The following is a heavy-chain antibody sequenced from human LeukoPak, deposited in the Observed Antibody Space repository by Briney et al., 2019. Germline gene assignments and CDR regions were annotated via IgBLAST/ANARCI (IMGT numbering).Heavy chain of an antibody. CDR2: IYHSGST. CDR3: ARGGRSRPFDCFDP. V-gene: IGHV4-38-2*02. CDR1: GYSIRSAYY. J-gene: IGHJ5*02. Sequence: PSETLSLTCTVSGYSIRSAYYWGWIRQPPGKGLEWIGSIYHSGSTYYNPSLKSRVTMSVDTSRNQFSLRLTSVTAADTAVYYCARGGRSRPFDCFDPWGQGTLVTVSS. D-gene: IGHD2/OR15-2a*01.